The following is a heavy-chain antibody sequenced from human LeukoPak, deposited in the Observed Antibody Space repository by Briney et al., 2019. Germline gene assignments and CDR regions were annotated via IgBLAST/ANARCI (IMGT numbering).Heavy chain of an antibody. CDR1: GYTFTTYA. V-gene: IGHV7-4-1*02. CDR3: ARPVRFLTGGLYTFDI. J-gene: IGHJ3*02. Sequence: PGASVKVSCKASGYTFTTYALNWVRQAPGQGLEWMGWINTNTGNPTYAQGFTGRFVFSLDTSVNTAYLQISSLKAEDTAVYYCARPVRFLTGGLYTFDIWGQGTVVTVSS. D-gene: IGHD7-27*01. CDR2: INTNTGNP.